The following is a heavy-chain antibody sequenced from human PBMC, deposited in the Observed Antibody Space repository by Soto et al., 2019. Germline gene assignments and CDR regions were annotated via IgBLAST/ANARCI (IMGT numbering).Heavy chain of an antibody. CDR1: GYTFPNSG. Sequence: ASVKVSCKASGYTFPNSGISWVRQAPGQGLEWMGWINVYNGNTKYAQKVQGRVTMTTDTSTSTAYMELRSLRSDDTAVYYCARGVGSGSYYNQYNWFDPWGQGTLVTVSS. D-gene: IGHD3-10*01. CDR2: INVYNGNT. V-gene: IGHV1-18*01. CDR3: ARGVGSGSYYNQYNWFDP. J-gene: IGHJ5*02.